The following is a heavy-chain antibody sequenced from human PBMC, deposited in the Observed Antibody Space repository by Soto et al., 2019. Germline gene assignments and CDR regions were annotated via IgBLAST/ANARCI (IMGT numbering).Heavy chain of an antibody. J-gene: IGHJ4*02. CDR2: ISAYNGNT. CDR1: GYSFNTYG. Sequence: ASVKVSCTTSGYSFNTYGITWVRQAPGQGLEWMGWISAYNGNTNYARNLQGRVTLTTMSTNTSTTTAYMELRSLTSDDTAVYYCANTRSYGGNSYFDYWGQGALVTVSS. CDR3: ANTRSYGGNSYFDY. V-gene: IGHV1-18*01. D-gene: IGHD2-21*02.